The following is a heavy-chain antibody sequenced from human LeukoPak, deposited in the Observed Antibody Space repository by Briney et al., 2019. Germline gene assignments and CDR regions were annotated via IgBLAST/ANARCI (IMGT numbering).Heavy chain of an antibody. D-gene: IGHD1-26*01. Sequence: GGSLRLSCAASGFTFSNYAMSWVRQAPGKGLEWVSAISGSGGSTYYADSVKGRFTISRDNSKNTLYLQMNSLRAEDTAVYYCAKDRKGATTPFDYWGQGTLVTVSS. V-gene: IGHV3-23*01. CDR3: AKDRKGATTPFDY. CDR2: ISGSGGST. J-gene: IGHJ4*02. CDR1: GFTFSNYA.